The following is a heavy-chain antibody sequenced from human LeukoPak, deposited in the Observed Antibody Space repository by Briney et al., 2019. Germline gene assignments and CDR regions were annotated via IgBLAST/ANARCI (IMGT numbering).Heavy chain of an antibody. CDR2: ISSSGSTK. CDR3: ARDYDFWSGYYKGGEDYFDY. J-gene: IGHJ4*02. V-gene: IGHV3-11*01. Sequence: PGGSLRLSCAASGFTFSDYSMIWIRQAPGKGLDWVSYISSSGSTKYYADSVRGRFTISRDNARNSLYLQMDSLRAEDTAVYYCARDYDFWSGYYKGGEDYFDYWGQGTLVTVSS. CDR1: GFTFSDYS. D-gene: IGHD3-3*01.